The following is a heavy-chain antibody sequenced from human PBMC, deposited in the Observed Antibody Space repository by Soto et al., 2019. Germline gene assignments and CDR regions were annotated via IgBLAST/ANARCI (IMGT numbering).Heavy chain of an antibody. CDR3: AKGDYYYGSGSLFDY. CDR1: GYSFTSYW. V-gene: IGHV5-51*01. J-gene: IGHJ4*02. CDR2: IHPGDSDT. D-gene: IGHD3-10*01. Sequence: PGESLKISCKGSGYSFTSYWIGWVRQMPGKGLGWMGIIHPGDSDTRYSPSFQGQVTISADKSISTAYLQWSSLKASDTAMYYCAKGDYYYGSGSLFDYWGQGTLVTVSS.